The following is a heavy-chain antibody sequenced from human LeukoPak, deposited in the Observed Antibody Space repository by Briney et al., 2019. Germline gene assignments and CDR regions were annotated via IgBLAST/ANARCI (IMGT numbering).Heavy chain of an antibody. Sequence: ASVKVSCKASGYTFTSYYMHWVRQAPGQGLEWMGWMNPNSGNTGYAQKFQGRVTMTRNTSISTAYMELSSLRSEDTAVYYCARGGYCSGGSCNNYGMDVWGQGTTVTVSS. CDR2: MNPNSGNT. CDR1: GYTFTSYY. D-gene: IGHD2-15*01. J-gene: IGHJ6*02. CDR3: ARGGYCSGGSCNNYGMDV. V-gene: IGHV1-8*02.